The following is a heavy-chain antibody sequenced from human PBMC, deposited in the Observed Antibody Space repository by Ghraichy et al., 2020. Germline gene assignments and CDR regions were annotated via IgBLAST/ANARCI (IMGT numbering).Heavy chain of an antibody. Sequence: GGSLRLSCAASGFTFSSYAMSWVRQAPGKGLEWVSGINGSGGDTYYADSVKGRFTISRDNSKNTLYLQMNSLRAEDTAIYYCAKDTAILHIDWYFEPWCRGSLFAVSS. CDR1: GFTFSSYA. CDR2: INGSGGDT. CDR3: AKDTAILHIDWYFEP. V-gene: IGHV3-23*01. J-gene: IGHJ2*01. D-gene: IGHD3-3*01.